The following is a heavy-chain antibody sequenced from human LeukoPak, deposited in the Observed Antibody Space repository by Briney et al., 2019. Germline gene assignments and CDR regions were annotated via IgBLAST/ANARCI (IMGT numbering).Heavy chain of an antibody. CDR3: ARAGEYYYDSSGYYQN. Sequence: ASVKLSCKASGYTFTGYYMHWVRQAPGQGLEWMGWINPNSGGTNYAQKFQGRVTMTRDTSISTAYMELSRLRSDDTAVYYCARAGEYYYDSSGYYQNWGQGTLVTVSS. CDR2: INPNSGGT. J-gene: IGHJ4*02. D-gene: IGHD3-22*01. V-gene: IGHV1-2*02. CDR1: GYTFTGYY.